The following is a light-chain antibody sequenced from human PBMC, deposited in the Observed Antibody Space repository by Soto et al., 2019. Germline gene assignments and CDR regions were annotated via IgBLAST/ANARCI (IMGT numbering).Light chain of an antibody. V-gene: IGKV1-39*01. CDR2: AAS. Sequence: DIQMTQSPSSLSASVGDRVTITCRASQSISSYLNWYQQKPGKAPKLLLYAASSLQSGVPSRFSGSGSGTDFTLTISSLQPEEFATYYCQQSYSTPTFGQGTKLEIK. CDR1: QSISSY. J-gene: IGKJ2*01. CDR3: QQSYSTPT.